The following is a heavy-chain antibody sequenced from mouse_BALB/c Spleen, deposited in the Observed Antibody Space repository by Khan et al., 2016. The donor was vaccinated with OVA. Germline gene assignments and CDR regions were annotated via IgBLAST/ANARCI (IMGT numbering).Heavy chain of an antibody. J-gene: IGHJ2*01. V-gene: IGHV1-84*02. Sequence: QVQLQQSGPELVKPGASVKMSCKASGHTFTAYYINWVKQTPGQGLQWIGWIHPGSANTKYTERFKGKATLTVDTSSSTAYMQLSSLTSEDTAVYFCAGGFDYWGHGTTLTVS. CDR2: IHPGSANT. CDR3: AGGFDY. CDR1: GHTFTAYY.